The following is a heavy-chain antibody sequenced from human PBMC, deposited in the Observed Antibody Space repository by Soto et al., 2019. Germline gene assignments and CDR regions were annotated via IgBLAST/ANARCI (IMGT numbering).Heavy chain of an antibody. CDR1: GCSISSGDYY. CDR3: ARAPDVDDYGDYDWVGYFDY. CDR2: IYYSGST. J-gene: IGHJ4*02. V-gene: IGHV4-30-4*01. D-gene: IGHD4-17*01. Sequence: PSETLSLTCTVSGCSISSGDYYWSWIRQPPGKGLDWIGYIYYSGSTYYNPSLKSRVTISVDTSKNQFSLKLSSVTAADTAVYYCARAPDVDDYGDYDWVGYFDYWGQGTLVTVSS.